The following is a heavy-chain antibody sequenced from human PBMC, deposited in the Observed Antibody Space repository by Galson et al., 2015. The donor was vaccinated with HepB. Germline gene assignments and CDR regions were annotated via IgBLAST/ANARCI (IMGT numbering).Heavy chain of an antibody. Sequence: SLRLSCAASGFTFGDYAMSWFRQAPGKGLEWVGFIRSKAYGGTTEYAASVKGRFTISRDDSKSIAYLQTNSLKTEDTAVYYCTRERHYGGNLDAFDIWGQGTMVTVSS. CDR2: IRSKAYGGTT. J-gene: IGHJ3*02. CDR3: TRERHYGGNLDAFDI. V-gene: IGHV3-49*03. CDR1: GFTFGDYA. D-gene: IGHD4-23*01.